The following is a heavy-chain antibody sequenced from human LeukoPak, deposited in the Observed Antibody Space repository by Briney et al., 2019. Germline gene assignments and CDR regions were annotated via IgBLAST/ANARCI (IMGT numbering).Heavy chain of an antibody. CDR3: AKDSHYGSGSYYDY. D-gene: IGHD3-10*01. Sequence: GGSLRLSCAASGFTFSSYGMHWVRQAPGKGLEWVAVISYDGSNKYYADSVKGRFTISRDNSKNTLYLQMNSLRAEDTALYYCAKDSHYGSGSYYDYWGQGTLVTVSS. CDR1: GFTFSSYG. J-gene: IGHJ4*02. V-gene: IGHV3-30*18. CDR2: ISYDGSNK.